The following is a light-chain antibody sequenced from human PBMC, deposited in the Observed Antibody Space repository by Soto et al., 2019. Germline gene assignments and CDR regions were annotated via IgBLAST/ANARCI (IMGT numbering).Light chain of an antibody. V-gene: IGLV2-11*01. Sequence: QSALTQPRPVSGSPGQSVTISCTGTSSDVGAYNYVSWYQQHPGKAPKVMIYDVSKRPSGVPDRFSGSKSGTTASLNISGLQSDDEADYYCCSYAGSYNYVFGSGTKLTVL. CDR1: SSDVGAYNY. CDR2: DVS. J-gene: IGLJ1*01. CDR3: CSYAGSYNYV.